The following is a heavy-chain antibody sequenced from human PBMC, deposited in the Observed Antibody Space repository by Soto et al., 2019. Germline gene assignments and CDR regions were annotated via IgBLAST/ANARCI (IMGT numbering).Heavy chain of an antibody. V-gene: IGHV4-59*08. CDR2: IYYSGST. CDR3: ARGVLYNWSNPQFNWFDP. D-gene: IGHD1-20*01. J-gene: IGHJ5*02. Sequence: SETLSLTCTVSGGSISSYYWSWIRQPPGKGLEWIGYIYYSGSTNYNPSLKSRVTISVDTSKNQFSLKLSSVTAADTAVYYCARGVLYNWSNPQFNWFDPWGKGTLVTVSS. CDR1: GGSISSYY.